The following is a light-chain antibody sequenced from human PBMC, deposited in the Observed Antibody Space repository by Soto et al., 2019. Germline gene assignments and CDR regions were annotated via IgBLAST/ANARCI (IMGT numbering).Light chain of an antibody. Sequence: DIQMTKSPSTLSASVGDRVTITFRASQSISSWLAWYQQKPGKAPKLLIYDASSLESGVPSRFSGSGSGTEFTLTISSLQPDDFATYYCQQYNSYSLTFGGGTKVDI. J-gene: IGKJ4*01. V-gene: IGKV1-5*01. CDR3: QQYNSYSLT. CDR1: QSISSW. CDR2: DAS.